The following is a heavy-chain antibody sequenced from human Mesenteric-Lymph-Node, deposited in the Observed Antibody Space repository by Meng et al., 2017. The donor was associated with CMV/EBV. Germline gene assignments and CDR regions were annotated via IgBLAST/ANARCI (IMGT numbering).Heavy chain of an antibody. CDR1: GYTFTGYY. Sequence: ASVKVSCKTSGYTFTGYYIHWVRLAPGQGLEWMGWINPNSGGTLYVQKFQGRVTMTRDTSTSTVYMELSSLRSEDTAVYYCARGGGTSLQLDYWGQGTLVTVSS. J-gene: IGHJ4*02. V-gene: IGHV1-2*02. CDR3: ARGGGTSLQLDY. CDR2: INPNSGGT. D-gene: IGHD2-2*01.